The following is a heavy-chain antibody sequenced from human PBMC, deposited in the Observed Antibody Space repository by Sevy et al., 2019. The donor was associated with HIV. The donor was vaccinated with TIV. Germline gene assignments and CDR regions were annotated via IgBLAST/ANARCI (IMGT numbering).Heavy chain of an antibody. Sequence: GGSLRLSCAASGFTFSSYSMNWVRQAPGKGLEWVSSISSSSSYIYYADSVKGRFTISRDNAKNSLYLQMNSLRAEDTAVYYCARDFRSAIGPTIDYWGQGTLVTVSS. J-gene: IGHJ4*02. CDR1: GFTFSSYS. V-gene: IGHV3-21*01. CDR3: ARDFRSAIGPTIDY. CDR2: ISSSSSYI. D-gene: IGHD5-12*01.